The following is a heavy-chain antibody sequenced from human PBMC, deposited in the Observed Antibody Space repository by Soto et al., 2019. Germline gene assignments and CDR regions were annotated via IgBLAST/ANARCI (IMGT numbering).Heavy chain of an antibody. CDR1: GFTFDDYA. J-gene: IGHJ6*02. V-gene: IGHV3-9*01. CDR2: ISWNSGSI. D-gene: IGHD3-3*01. CDR3: AGFLEWGYYYYGMDV. Sequence: EVQLVESGGGLVQPGRSLRLSCAASGFTFDDYAMHWVRQAPGKGLEWVSGISWNSGSIGYADSVKGRFTISRDNAKNSLYLQMNSLRAEDTALYYCAGFLEWGYYYYGMDVWGQGTTVTVSS.